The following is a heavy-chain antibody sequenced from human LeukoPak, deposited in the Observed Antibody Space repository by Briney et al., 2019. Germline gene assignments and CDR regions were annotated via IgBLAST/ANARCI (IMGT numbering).Heavy chain of an antibody. CDR3: ARTRGPYGSYGSRGSTGNWFDP. J-gene: IGHJ5*02. Sequence: SQTLSLTCAVYGGSFSGYSWSWVRQPPRKGLGWIGGINHSVSTNYNPSPKSRVTISVDTSKIQCSLQLSSVTDADTAVYYCARTRGPYGSYGSRGSTGNWFDPRGQGTLVTVSS. D-gene: IGHD3-10*01. V-gene: IGHV4-34*01. CDR2: INHSVST. CDR1: GGSFSGYS.